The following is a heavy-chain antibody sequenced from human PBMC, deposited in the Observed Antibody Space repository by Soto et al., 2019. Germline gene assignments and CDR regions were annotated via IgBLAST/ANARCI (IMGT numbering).Heavy chain of an antibody. D-gene: IGHD2-2*03. V-gene: IGHV4-59*08. CDR3: GRLNGYCASTGCHGYYGTAV. J-gene: IGHJ6*04. CDR1: GGSISGYY. Sequence: SSETLSLTCTVSGGSISGYYWAWVRQPPERGLEWIGFIYYDGSISSNPSLNSRVTLSVDTSMNEFSLSLRSVTAADTAVYYCGRLNGYCASTGCHGYYGTAVWGKGPTATVS. CDR2: IYYDGSI.